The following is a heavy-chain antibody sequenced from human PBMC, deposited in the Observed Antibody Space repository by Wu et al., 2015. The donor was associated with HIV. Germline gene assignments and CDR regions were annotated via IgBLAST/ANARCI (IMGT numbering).Heavy chain of an antibody. D-gene: IGHD3-22*01. CDR2: ISAYNGNT. J-gene: IGHJ6*02. V-gene: IGHV1-18*01. Sequence: QVQLVQSGAEVKKPGASVKVSCKASGYTFTSYGISWVRQAPGQGLEWMGWISAYNGNTNYAQKLQGRVTITTDESTSTAYMELSSLRSEDTAVYYCARDYYDSSGYPPGYYGMDVWGQGTTVTVSS. CDR1: GYTFTSYG. CDR3: ARDYYDSSGYPPGYYGMDV.